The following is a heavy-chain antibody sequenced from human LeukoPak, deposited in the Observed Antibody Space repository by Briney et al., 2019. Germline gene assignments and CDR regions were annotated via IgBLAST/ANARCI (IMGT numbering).Heavy chain of an antibody. J-gene: IGHJ6*03. V-gene: IGHV4-34*01. Sequence: SETLSLTCAVYGGSFSVYYWSWIRQSSGKGLEWIGEIEHSGITSYNPSLKSRVTMSVDTSKDQFSLKVNSVTAADTAVYYCARRNEFSPLYGDPVDYMDVWGKGTTVIVSS. CDR2: IEHSGIT. CDR1: GGSFSVYY. D-gene: IGHD4-17*01. CDR3: ARRNEFSPLYGDPVDYMDV.